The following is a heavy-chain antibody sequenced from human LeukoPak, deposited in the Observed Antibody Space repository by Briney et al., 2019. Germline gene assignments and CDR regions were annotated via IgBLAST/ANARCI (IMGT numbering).Heavy chain of an antibody. V-gene: IGHV3-23*01. D-gene: IGHD3-10*01. Sequence: SLKGRFTISRDNSKNTLYLQMNSLRAEDTVVYYCAKDHEGVLGYWGQGTLVTVSS. J-gene: IGHJ4*02. CDR3: AKDHEGVLGY.